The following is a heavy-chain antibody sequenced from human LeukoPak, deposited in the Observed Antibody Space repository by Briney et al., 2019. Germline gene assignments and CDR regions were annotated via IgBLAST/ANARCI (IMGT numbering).Heavy chain of an antibody. Sequence: PGGSLRLSCAASGFTFSSYSMNWVRQASGKGLEWVSYISSSSSTIYYADSVKGRFTISRDKAKNSLYLQMNSLRAEDTAVYYCAREYCSSTSCLYDYWGQGTLVTVSS. V-gene: IGHV3-48*01. D-gene: IGHD2-2*01. CDR3: AREYCSSTSCLYDY. J-gene: IGHJ4*02. CDR2: ISSSSSTI. CDR1: GFTFSSYS.